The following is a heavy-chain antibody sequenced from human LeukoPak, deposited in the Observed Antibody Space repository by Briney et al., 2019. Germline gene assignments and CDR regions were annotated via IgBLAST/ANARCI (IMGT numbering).Heavy chain of an antibody. CDR2: IGSGGDT. Sequence: GGSLRLSCAASGFTFSSYAMTCVRQAPGKGLEWVSVIGSGGDTYYADSVKGRFTISRDISKNTLYLQMNSLRAEDTAVYYCAKYYASRSRSFDFWGQGTLVTVSS. CDR1: GFTFSSYA. D-gene: IGHD3-10*01. V-gene: IGHV3-23*01. J-gene: IGHJ4*02. CDR3: AKYYASRSRSFDF.